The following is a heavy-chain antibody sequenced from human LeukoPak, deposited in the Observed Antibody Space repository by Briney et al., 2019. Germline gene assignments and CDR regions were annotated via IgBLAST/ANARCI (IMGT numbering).Heavy chain of an antibody. Sequence: SETLSLTCTVSGGSISSYYWSWIRQPPGKGLEWIGYIYYSGSTNYNPSLKSRVTISVDTSKNQFSLKLTSVTAADTAVYYCARGLYDSVWGSYRNWGQGTLVTVSS. V-gene: IGHV4-59*01. CDR2: IYYSGST. CDR3: ARGLYDSVWGSYRN. CDR1: GGSISSYY. D-gene: IGHD3-16*02. J-gene: IGHJ4*02.